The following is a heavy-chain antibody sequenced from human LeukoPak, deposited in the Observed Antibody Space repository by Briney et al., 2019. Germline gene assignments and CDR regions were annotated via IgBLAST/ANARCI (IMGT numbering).Heavy chain of an antibody. CDR2: ISRSSSYI. D-gene: IGHD3-22*01. J-gene: IGHJ3*02. V-gene: IGHV3-21*01. CDR3: ARDKHGYYYDSSGPPRGAFDI. CDR1: GFTFSTYT. Sequence: GGSLRLSCAASGFTFSTYTMNWVRQAPGKGLEWVSSISRSSSYIYYADSVKGRFTISRDNAKNALYLQMNSLRAEDTAVYYCARDKHGYYYDSSGPPRGAFDIWGQGTMVTVSS.